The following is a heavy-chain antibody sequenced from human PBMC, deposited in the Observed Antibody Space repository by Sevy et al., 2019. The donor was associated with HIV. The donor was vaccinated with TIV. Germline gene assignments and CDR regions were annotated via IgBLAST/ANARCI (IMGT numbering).Heavy chain of an antibody. J-gene: IGHJ6*02. Sequence: ASVKVSCKASGYTFTSYGISWVRQAPGQGLEWMGWISAYNDNTNYAQKLQGRVTMTTDTSTRTAYMELRSLRSDDTAVYYCARDGYCSSTSCLSYYYYGMDVWGQGTTVTVSS. D-gene: IGHD2-2*03. V-gene: IGHV1-18*01. CDR1: GYTFTSYG. CDR3: ARDGYCSSTSCLSYYYYGMDV. CDR2: ISAYNDNT.